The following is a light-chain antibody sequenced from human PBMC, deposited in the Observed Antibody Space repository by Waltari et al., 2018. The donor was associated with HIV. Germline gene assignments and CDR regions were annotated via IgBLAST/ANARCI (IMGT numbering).Light chain of an antibody. V-gene: IGLV2-8*01. CDR3: TSYAGRDNFVV. CDR1: SSAVGGYNS. Sequence: QSALPQPPSASGSPGQSVTISCTGTSSAVGGYNSVSWYPQYPGKAPKLIIYEATKRPSGVPDRFSGSKSGNTASLTVSGLQAEDEADYYCTSYAGRDNFVVFGGGTRLTAL. CDR2: EAT. J-gene: IGLJ2*01.